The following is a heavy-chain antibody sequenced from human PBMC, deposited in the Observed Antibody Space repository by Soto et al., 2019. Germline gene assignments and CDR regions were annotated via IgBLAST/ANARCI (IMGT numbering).Heavy chain of an antibody. CDR1: GFTFSNDA. D-gene: IGHD2-2*01. J-gene: IGHJ4*02. Sequence: GGSLRLGCTASGFTFSNDAMNWVRQAPGKGRGWVSGISGGSGDSTFYADSVKGRFTISRDNSKNTLHLQMNSLRTEDTAVYYCAKNQPSWASRAAFDYWGQGTRDTVSS. CDR3: AKNQPSWASRAAFDY. CDR2: ISGGSGDST. V-gene: IGHV3-23*01.